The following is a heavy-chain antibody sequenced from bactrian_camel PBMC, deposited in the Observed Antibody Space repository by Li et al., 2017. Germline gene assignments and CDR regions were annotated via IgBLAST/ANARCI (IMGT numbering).Heavy chain of an antibody. CDR3: AADLLWGRYSATIRPADFGH. CDR2: IDRDGST. J-gene: IGHJ6*01. CDR1: GYTYSAKC. Sequence: VQLVESGGGSVQAGGSLNLSCTASGYTYSAKCMGWFRQAPGKEREGVAAIDRDGSTTYSDSVKGRFTISKDNAKNTLFLQMDNLKPEDTAMYYCAADLLWGRYSATIRPADFGHFGQGTQVTVS. V-gene: IGHV3S53*01. D-gene: IGHD4*01.